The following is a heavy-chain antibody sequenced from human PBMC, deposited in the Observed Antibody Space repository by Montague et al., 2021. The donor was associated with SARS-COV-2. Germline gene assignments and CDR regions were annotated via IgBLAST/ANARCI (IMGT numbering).Heavy chain of an antibody. D-gene: IGHD7-27*01. CDR2: TYLSGFT. CDR1: DVSLSSSTW. CDR3: ARGELGNRGFDY. V-gene: IGHV4-4*02. J-gene: IGHJ4*02. Sequence: SETLSLTCVVSDVSLSSSTWWSWVRQSPGKGLEWVGETYLSGFTXYNPSVKSRVTISLDDSRSQFSLRLTSVTAADTAVYFCARGELGNRGFDYWGQGALVTVSS.